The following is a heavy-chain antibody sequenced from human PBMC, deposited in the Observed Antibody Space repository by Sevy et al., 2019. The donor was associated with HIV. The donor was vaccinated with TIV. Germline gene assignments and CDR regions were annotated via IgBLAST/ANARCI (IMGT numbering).Heavy chain of an antibody. Sequence: ASVKVSCKASGYTFTSYGISWVRQAPGQGLEWMGWISAYNGNTNYAQKLQGRVTMTTDTSTSTAYMELRSLRSDDTDVYYCARDRGEQWLVYFDYWGQGTLVTVSS. V-gene: IGHV1-18*01. CDR1: GYTFTSYG. CDR3: ARDRGEQWLVYFDY. D-gene: IGHD6-19*01. J-gene: IGHJ4*02. CDR2: ISAYNGNT.